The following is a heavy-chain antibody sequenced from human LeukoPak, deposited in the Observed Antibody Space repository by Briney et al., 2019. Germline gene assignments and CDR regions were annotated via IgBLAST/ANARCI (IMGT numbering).Heavy chain of an antibody. Sequence: PSETLSLTCTVSGGSISTYYWNWIRQPPGKGLEWIGYIYYSGSTNYNPSLKSRATISIDTSKNQFSLKLSSVTAADTAVYYCARGYQWNRWYGPWGQGTLVTVSS. D-gene: IGHD1-20*01. V-gene: IGHV4-59*01. J-gene: IGHJ5*02. CDR2: IYYSGST. CDR3: ARGYQWNRWYGP. CDR1: GGSISTYY.